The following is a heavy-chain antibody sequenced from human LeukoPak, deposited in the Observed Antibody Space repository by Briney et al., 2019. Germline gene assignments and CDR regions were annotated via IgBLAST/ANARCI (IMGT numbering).Heavy chain of an antibody. D-gene: IGHD2-2*03. J-gene: IGHJ5*02. CDR1: GFTFSSYE. CDR3: ARNGYCSGISCYASNWFDP. V-gene: IGHV3-48*03. Sequence: PGGSLRLSXAASGFTFSSYEMNWVRQAPGKGVEWVSYISNSGSTIYYADSVKGRFTISRDNAKNSLYLQMNSLRAEDTAVYYCARNGYCSGISCYASNWFDPWGQGTLVTVSS. CDR2: ISNSGSTI.